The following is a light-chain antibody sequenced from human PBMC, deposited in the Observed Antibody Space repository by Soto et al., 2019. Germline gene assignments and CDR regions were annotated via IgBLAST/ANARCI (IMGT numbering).Light chain of an antibody. CDR1: QGISNE. CDR3: LQDYTYPWT. CDR2: GAS. V-gene: IGKV1-6*01. Sequence: IQMTQSPSSLSASVGDRVTITCRASQGISNELGWYQQRPGKAPKVLIYGASNLQSGVPSRFSGSASGTDFTLTISSLQPEDFATYYCLQDYTYPWTFGQGTKVEMK. J-gene: IGKJ1*01.